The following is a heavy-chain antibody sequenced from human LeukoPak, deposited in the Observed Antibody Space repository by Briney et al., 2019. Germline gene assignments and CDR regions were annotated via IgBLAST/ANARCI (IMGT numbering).Heavy chain of an antibody. Sequence: ASVKVSCKASGYTFTSYDINWGRQANGQGLEWMGWMNPNSGNTGYAQKFQGRVTMTRNTSISTAYMELSSLRSEDTAVYYCARFFYDSSGYYLGNWGQGTLVTVSS. J-gene: IGHJ4*02. V-gene: IGHV1-8*01. CDR2: MNPNSGNT. D-gene: IGHD3-22*01. CDR1: GYTFTSYD. CDR3: ARFFYDSSGYYLGN.